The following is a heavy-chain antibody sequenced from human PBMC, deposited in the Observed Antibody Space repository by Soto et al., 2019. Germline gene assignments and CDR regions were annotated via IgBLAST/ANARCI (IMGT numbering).Heavy chain of an antibody. V-gene: IGHV3-7*05. CDR3: ARDEWQLVDYDRVFAKWDYYYYGMDV. CDR1: GFTFSSYW. D-gene: IGHD6-6*01. J-gene: IGHJ6*02. CDR2: IKQDGSEK. Sequence: PGGSLRLSCAASGFTFSSYWMSWVRQAPGKGLEWVANIKQDGSEKYYVDSVKGRFTISRDNAKNSLYLQMNSLRAEDTAVYYCARDEWQLVDYDRVFAKWDYYYYGMDVWGQGTTVTVSS.